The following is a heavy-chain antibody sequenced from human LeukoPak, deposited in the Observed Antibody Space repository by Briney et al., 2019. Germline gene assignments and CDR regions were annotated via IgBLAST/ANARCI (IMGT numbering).Heavy chain of an antibody. CDR3: AKEGFDGRYYPYFVY. CDR1: GFTFSSYG. D-gene: IGHD1-26*01. V-gene: IGHV3-30*18. CDR2: ISYDGSNK. Sequence: PGGSLRLSCAASGFTFSSYGMHWVRQAPGKGLEWVAVISYDGSNKYYADSVKGRFTISRDNSKNTLYLQMNSLRAEDTAVYYCAKEGFDGRYYPYFVYWGQGTLVTDSS. J-gene: IGHJ4*02.